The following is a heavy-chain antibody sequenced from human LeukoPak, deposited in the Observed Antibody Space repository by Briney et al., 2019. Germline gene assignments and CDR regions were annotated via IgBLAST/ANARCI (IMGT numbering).Heavy chain of an antibody. CDR3: ARGRGGGSYYVVLDY. V-gene: IGHV4-38-2*02. J-gene: IGHJ4*02. Sequence: SETLSLTCTVSGYSISSGYYWDLIRQPPGKGLEWIGSIYHSGSTYFNPSLKSRVTMSLDTSKNQFSLKLRSVTAADTAVYYCARGRGGGSYYVVLDYWGQGTLVTVSS. CDR1: GYSISSGYY. D-gene: IGHD1-26*01. CDR2: IYHSGST.